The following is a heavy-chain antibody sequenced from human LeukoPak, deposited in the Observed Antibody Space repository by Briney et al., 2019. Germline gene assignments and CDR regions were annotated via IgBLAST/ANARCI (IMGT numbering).Heavy chain of an antibody. Sequence: GGSLRLSCAASGFTFSSYAMHWVRQAPGKGLEWVAFTRYDGSNKYYADSVKGRFTISRDNSKNTLYLQMNSLRAEDTAVYYCAKASRGIAAAGIGRGAFDIWGQGTMVTVSS. CDR1: GFTFSSYA. D-gene: IGHD6-13*01. CDR3: AKASRGIAAAGIGRGAFDI. V-gene: IGHV3-30*02. CDR2: TRYDGSNK. J-gene: IGHJ3*02.